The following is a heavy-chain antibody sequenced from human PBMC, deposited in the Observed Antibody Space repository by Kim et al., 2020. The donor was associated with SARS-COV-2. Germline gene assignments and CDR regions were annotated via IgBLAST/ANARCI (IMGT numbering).Heavy chain of an antibody. CDR3: VKGYYDSGYYYSFCH. Sequence: GGSLRLSCAASGFTFPYHAMNWVRQAPGKGLEWVSGISGSGGSTYYADSVKGRFTISRDNSKNTVYLQMNSLRAEDTAIYHCVKGYYDSGYYYSFCHWV. J-gene: IGHJ1*01. CDR2: ISGSGGST. V-gene: IGHV3-23*01. D-gene: IGHD3-10*01. CDR1: GFTFPYHA.